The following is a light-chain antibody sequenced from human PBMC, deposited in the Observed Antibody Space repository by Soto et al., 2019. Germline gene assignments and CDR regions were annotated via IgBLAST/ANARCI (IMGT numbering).Light chain of an antibody. CDR1: SSNIGSNY. CDR2: RNN. J-gene: IGLJ2*01. Sequence: QSVLTQPPSASGTPGQRVTISCSGSSSNIGSNYVYWYQQLPGTAPKLLIYRNNQRPSGVPDRFSGSKSGTSASLAISGLRSEDEAVYYCSAWDDSLSALVFGGGTKLTVL. V-gene: IGLV1-47*01. CDR3: SAWDDSLSALV.